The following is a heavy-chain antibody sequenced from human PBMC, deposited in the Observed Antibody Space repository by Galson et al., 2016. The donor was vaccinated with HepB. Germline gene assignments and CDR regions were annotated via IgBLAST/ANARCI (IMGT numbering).Heavy chain of an antibody. J-gene: IGHJ2*01. Sequence: SLRLSCAASGFPFSTYAMSWVRQAPGKGLEWVAVISFDGSNKHYADSVKGRFTISRVNSMDTVFLKLNSLRGDDTAVYYCARARFRDWYFDLWGRGTLVTVSS. V-gene: IGHV3-30*04. CDR2: ISFDGSNK. CDR3: ARARFRDWYFDL. CDR1: GFPFSTYA.